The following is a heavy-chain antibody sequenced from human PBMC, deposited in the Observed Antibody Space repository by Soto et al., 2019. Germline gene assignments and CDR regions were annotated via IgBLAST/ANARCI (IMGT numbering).Heavy chain of an antibody. V-gene: IGHV3-30*18. CDR3: ANDLLSITMVRGVIRGGAFDY. CDR2: ISYDGSNK. CDR1: GFTFSSYG. D-gene: IGHD3-10*01. J-gene: IGHJ4*02. Sequence: GGSLRLSCAASGFTFSSYGMHWVRQAPGKGLEWVAVISYDGSNKYYADSVKGRFTISRDNSKNTLYLQMNSLNAEDTDVYYCANDLLSITMVRGVIRGGAFDYWGQGTLVTVSS.